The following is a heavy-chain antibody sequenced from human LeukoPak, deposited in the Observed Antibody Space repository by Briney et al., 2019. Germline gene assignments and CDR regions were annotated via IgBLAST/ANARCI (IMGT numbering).Heavy chain of an antibody. CDR2: VGSSSGNT. Sequence: PGGSLRLSCAASGFTFSDYSMNWVRQAPGKGLEWISYVGSSSGNTKYADSVKGRFTISGDKAKNSLYLQMNSLRVEDTAVYYCARDTKYAFDHWGQGTLVTVSS. V-gene: IGHV3-48*01. CDR1: GFTFSDYS. J-gene: IGHJ4*02. D-gene: IGHD2-2*01. CDR3: ARDTKYAFDH.